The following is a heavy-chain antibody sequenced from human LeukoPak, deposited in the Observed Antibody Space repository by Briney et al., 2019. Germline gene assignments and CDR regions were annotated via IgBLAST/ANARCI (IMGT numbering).Heavy chain of an antibody. D-gene: IGHD6-19*01. CDR2: IDPSDSYT. CDR1: GYRFTSYW. V-gene: IGHV5-10-1*01. CDR3: ARRGIGVAGYYYGMDV. J-gene: IGHJ6*01. Sequence: GASLQTSSKSSGYRFTSYWNSRVRQLPGKGLEGMGRIDPSDSYTNYSPSFQGHVTISADKSISTAYLQWSSLKASVTAMYYCARRGIGVAGYYYGMDVWGKGTTVTVCS.